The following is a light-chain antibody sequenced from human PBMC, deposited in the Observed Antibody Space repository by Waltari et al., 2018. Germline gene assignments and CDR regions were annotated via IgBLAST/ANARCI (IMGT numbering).Light chain of an antibody. J-gene: IGKJ1*01. CDR1: QGISSW. Sequence: DIQMTQSPSTLSASVGDRVTITCRASQGISSWLAWYPQKPGKAPKLLIYKASSLESGVPSRFSGSGSGTEFTLTISSLQPDDFATYYCQQYNSYPWTFGQGTKVEIK. CDR2: KAS. V-gene: IGKV1-5*03. CDR3: QQYNSYPWT.